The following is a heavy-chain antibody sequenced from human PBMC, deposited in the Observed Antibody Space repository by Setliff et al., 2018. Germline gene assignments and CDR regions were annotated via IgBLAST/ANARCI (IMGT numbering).Heavy chain of an antibody. CDR1: GASITGGVYY. D-gene: IGHD1-7*01. J-gene: IGHJ4*02. CDR3: ARALYNWNYAGYFDY. CDR2: IYHNGNT. Sequence: SETLSLTCTVSGASITGGVYYWSWIRQHPGKGLEWIGYIYHNGNTYYNPSLRSRVTISVDTSKKQFSLHLYSVSAADTAVYYCARALYNWNYAGYFDYWGQGTLVTVSS. V-gene: IGHV4-31*03.